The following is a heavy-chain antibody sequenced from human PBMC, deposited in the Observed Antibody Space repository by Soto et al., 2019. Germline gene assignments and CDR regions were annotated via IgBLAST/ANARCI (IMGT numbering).Heavy chain of an antibody. CDR1: GASISSGDYY. V-gene: IGHV4-31*03. D-gene: IGHD3-22*01. CDR3: ASAYDSSGYYSDP. CDR2: IHYSGST. J-gene: IGHJ5*02. Sequence: PSETLSLTCTVSGASISSGDYYWSWFRQHPGKGLEWIAYIHYSGSTYYNPSLKSRVSISVDTSKNQFSLKLSSVTAADTAVYFCASAYDSSGYYSDPWGQGTLVTVSS.